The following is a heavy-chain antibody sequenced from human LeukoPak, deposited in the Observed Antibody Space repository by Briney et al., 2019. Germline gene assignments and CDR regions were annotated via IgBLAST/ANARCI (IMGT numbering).Heavy chain of an antibody. CDR1: GFTVSSHG. CDR3: AKDKDSTNWYFDY. J-gene: IGHJ4*02. Sequence: GGSLRLSCAASGFTVSSHGMHWVRQAPGKGLEWVAFIRYDGTNKYYADSVKGRFTISRDNSKNTLYLQMNSLRADDTAVYYCAKDKDSTNWYFDYWGRGTLVTVSS. D-gene: IGHD2-15*01. V-gene: IGHV3-30*02. CDR2: IRYDGTNK.